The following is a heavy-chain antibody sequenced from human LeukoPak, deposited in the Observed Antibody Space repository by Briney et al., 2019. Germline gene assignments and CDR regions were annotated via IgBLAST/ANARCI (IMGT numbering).Heavy chain of an antibody. CDR2: INWNGGST. D-gene: IGHD3-3*01. J-gene: IGHJ5*02. V-gene: IGHV3-20*04. CDR1: GFTFDDYG. Sequence: GGSLRLSCAASGFTFDDYGMSWVRQAPGKGLEWVSGINWNGGSTGYADSVKGRFTISRDNAKNSLYLQMNSLRAEDTALYYCARERVTYYDFWSGYLGFDPWGQGTLVTVSS. CDR3: ARERVTYYDFWSGYLGFDP.